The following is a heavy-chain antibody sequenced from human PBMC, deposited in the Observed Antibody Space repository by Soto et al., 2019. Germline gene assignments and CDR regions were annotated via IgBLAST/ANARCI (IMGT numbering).Heavy chain of an antibody. CDR1: GGSISSGDYY. Sequence: SETLSLTCTVSGGSISSGDYYWSWIRQPPGKGLEWIGCIYYSGSTYYNPSLKSRVTISVDTSKNQFPLKLSSVTAADTAVYYCARGVTIFGPSFDLWGRGTLVTVSS. D-gene: IGHD3-3*01. J-gene: IGHJ2*01. CDR3: ARGVTIFGPSFDL. CDR2: IYYSGST. V-gene: IGHV4-30-4*01.